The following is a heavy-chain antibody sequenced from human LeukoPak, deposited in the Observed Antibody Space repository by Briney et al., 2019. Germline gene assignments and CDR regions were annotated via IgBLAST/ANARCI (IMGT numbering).Heavy chain of an antibody. CDR1: GFTFNSYG. J-gene: IGHJ5*02. V-gene: IGHV3-33*01. CDR2: IWYDGSNR. CDR3: ARATMTTVLNWSDP. Sequence: GGSLRLSCAASGFTFNSYGMHWVRQAPGKGLEWVAVIWYDGSNRYYADSVKGRFTISRDNSKNMLYLQMNSLRAEDTALYYCARATMTTVLNWSDPWGQGTLVTVSS. D-gene: IGHD4-17*01.